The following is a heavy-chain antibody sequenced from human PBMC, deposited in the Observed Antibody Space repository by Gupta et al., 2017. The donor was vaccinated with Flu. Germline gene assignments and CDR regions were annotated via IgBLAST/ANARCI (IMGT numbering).Heavy chain of an antibody. D-gene: IGHD2-2*01. Sequence: QVRLVESGEGVAQPGTSRRLSCAASGFTFENFGIHWVRPSPGKGLEWVAFISYDGNKRYFADSVKGRVDVSRDNSRNMAHVQIRSLREDDTAVYYCAKDGALFSSGYQGFESWGPGALVTVSS. CDR3: AKDGALFSSGYQGFES. J-gene: IGHJ4*02. V-gene: IGHV3-30*18. CDR1: GFTFENFG. CDR2: ISYDGNKR.